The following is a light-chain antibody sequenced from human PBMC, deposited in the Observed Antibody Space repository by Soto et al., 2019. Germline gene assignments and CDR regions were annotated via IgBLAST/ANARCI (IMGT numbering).Light chain of an antibody. V-gene: IGKV1-27*01. CDR3: QYSNRAPLT. J-gene: IGKJ4*01. Sequence: DIQMTQSPSSLSASVGDRVTITCRASQGITTYLAWYQQKPGKVPNLLIYGASKLHSGVPSRFRGSGSGTHFTLTVSGLQPEDGATYDCQYSNRAPLTFGGGTKVE. CDR2: GAS. CDR1: QGITTY.